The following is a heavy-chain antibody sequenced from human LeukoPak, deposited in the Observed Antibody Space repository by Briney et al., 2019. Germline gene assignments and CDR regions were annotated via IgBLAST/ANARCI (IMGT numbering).Heavy chain of an antibody. V-gene: IGHV3-30*02. D-gene: IGHD2-2*01. CDR2: IWYDGSNK. Sequence: SGGSLRLSCAASGFTFSSYGMHWVRQAPGKGLEWVAVIWYDGSNKYYADSVKGRFTISRDNSKNTLYLQMNSLRAEDTAVYYCAKDVSSTSSPDAFDIWGQGTMVTVSS. CDR3: AKDVSSTSSPDAFDI. J-gene: IGHJ3*02. CDR1: GFTFSSYG.